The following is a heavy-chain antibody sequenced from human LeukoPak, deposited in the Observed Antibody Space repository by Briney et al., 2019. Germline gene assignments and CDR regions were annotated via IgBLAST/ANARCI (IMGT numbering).Heavy chain of an antibody. D-gene: IGHD6-13*01. CDR3: AREGIAAAGTRDAFDI. CDR2: INPSGGST. CDR1: GYTFTSYY. J-gene: IGHJ3*02. Sequence: ASVKVSCKASGYTFTSYYMHWVRQAPGQGLEWMGIINPSGGSTSYAQKFQGRVTMTRDTSTSTVYMELSSLRSEDTAVYYCAREGIAAAGTRDAFDIWGQGTMVTVSS. V-gene: IGHV1-46*01.